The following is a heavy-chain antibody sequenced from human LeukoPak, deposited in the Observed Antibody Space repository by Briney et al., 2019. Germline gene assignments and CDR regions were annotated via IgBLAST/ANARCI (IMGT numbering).Heavy chain of an antibody. CDR1: GFTFSSYA. Sequence: GGSLRLSCAASGFTFSSYAMHWVRQAPGKGLEWVAVISYDGSNEYYADSVKGRFTISRDNSKNTLYLQMNSLRAEDTAVYYCARDLRIYDSSGYMDYWGQGTLVTVSS. CDR2: ISYDGSNE. D-gene: IGHD3-22*01. J-gene: IGHJ4*02. V-gene: IGHV3-30*04. CDR3: ARDLRIYDSSGYMDY.